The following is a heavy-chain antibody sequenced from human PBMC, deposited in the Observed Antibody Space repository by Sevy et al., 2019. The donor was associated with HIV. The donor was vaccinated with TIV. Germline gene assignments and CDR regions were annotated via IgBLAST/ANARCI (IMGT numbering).Heavy chain of an antibody. D-gene: IGHD2-2*02. CDR3: ARNNCSITNCYMGDIFDI. V-gene: IGHV3-21*01. Sequence: GGSLRLSCAASGFTFNSYSMNWVRQAPGKGLEWVSPISGISNYIYYADSMKGRFTVSRDNARNSLYLQMNSLRAEDTAVYYCARNNCSITNCYMGDIFDIWGQGTMVTVSS. CDR1: GFTFNSYS. J-gene: IGHJ3*02. CDR2: ISGISNYI.